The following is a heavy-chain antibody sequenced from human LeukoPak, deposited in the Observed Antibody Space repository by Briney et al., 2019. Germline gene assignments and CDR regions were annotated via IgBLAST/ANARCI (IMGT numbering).Heavy chain of an antibody. D-gene: IGHD3-16*02. J-gene: IGHJ4*02. CDR3: AKGGPTVMITFGGVIVDY. V-gene: IGHV3-53*01. CDR2: IYSGGST. CDR1: GFTVSSNY. Sequence: PGGSLRLSCAASGFTVSSNYMSWVRQAPGKGLEWVSVIYSGGSTYYADSVKGRFTISRDNSKNTLYLQMNSLRAEDTAVYYCAKGGPTVMITFGGVIVDYWGQGTLVTVSS.